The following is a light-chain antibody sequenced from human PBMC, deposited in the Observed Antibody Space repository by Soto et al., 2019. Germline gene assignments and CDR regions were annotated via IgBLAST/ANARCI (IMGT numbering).Light chain of an antibody. J-gene: IGKJ1*01. V-gene: IGKV4-1*01. CDR1: QTVLYSSNNKNY. CDR2: WAS. CDR3: QQYYTTPWT. Sequence: DIVMTQSPESLAVSLGERATINCKSSQTVLYSSNNKNYLAWYQQKPGQSPKLLVYWASTRDSGVPDRFSGSGSGTDFTLTISSLQAEDVAVYYCQQYYTTPWTFGQGTKVEVK.